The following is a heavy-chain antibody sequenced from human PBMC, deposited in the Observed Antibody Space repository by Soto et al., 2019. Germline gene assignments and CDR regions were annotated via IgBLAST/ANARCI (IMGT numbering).Heavy chain of an antibody. CDR1: GGTFSSYT. V-gene: IGHV1-69*02. Sequence: SVKVSCKASGGTFSSYTISWVRQAPGQGLEWMGRIIPILGIANYAQKFQGRVTITADKSTSTAYMELSSLRSEDTAVYYCARSYPGYSGYDYEPWGQGTLVTVSS. J-gene: IGHJ5*02. D-gene: IGHD5-12*01. CDR2: IIPILGIA. CDR3: ARSYPGYSGYDYEP.